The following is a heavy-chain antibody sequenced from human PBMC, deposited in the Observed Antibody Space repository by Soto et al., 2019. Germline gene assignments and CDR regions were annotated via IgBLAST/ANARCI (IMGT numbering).Heavy chain of an antibody. CDR1: GFTFSNYS. Sequence: EVQLVESGGGLVQPGGSLRLSCAASGFTFSNYSMHWVRQAPGKGLEWVSYISTSSSTMYYADSVKGRFTISRDNAKNSLYLQMNSLTAEDTAVYYCAGYMPMVLSGAGYYYGVDVSGQGTTVTVSS. J-gene: IGHJ6*02. V-gene: IGHV3-48*01. CDR2: ISTSSSTM. CDR3: AGYMPMVLSGAGYYYGVDV. D-gene: IGHD3-10*01.